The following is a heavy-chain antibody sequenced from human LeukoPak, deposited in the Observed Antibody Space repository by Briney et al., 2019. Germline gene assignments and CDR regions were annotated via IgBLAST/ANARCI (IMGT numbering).Heavy chain of an antibody. CDR1: GFTFSSYS. J-gene: IGHJ6*03. V-gene: IGHV3-48*01. Sequence: PGGSLRLSCAASGFTFSSYSMNWVRQAPGKGLEWVSYISSSSSTIYYADSVKGRFTISRDNAKNSLYLQMNSLRAEDTAVYYCARIPGYCSSTSCYTTYYYYYMDVWGKGTTVTVSS. D-gene: IGHD2-2*02. CDR2: ISSSSSTI. CDR3: ARIPGYCSSTSCYTTYYYYYMDV.